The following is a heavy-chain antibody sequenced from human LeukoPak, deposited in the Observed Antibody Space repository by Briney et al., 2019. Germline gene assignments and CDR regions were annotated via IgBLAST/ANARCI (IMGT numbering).Heavy chain of an antibody. CDR3: AREGVIAAAGSDY. J-gene: IGHJ4*02. CDR2: INTNTGNP. CDR1: GYTFTSYA. V-gene: IGHV7-4-1*02. D-gene: IGHD6-13*01. Sequence: GASVKVSCKASGYTFTSYAISWVRQAPGQGLEWMGWINTNTGNPTYAQGFTGRSVFSLDTSVSTAYLQISSLKAEDTAVYYCAREGVIAAAGSDYWGQGTLVTVSS.